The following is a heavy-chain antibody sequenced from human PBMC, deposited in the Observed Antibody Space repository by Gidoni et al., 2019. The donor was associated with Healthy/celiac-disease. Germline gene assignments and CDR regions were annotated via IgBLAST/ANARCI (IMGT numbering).Heavy chain of an antibody. CDR2: IWYDGSNK. J-gene: IGHJ4*02. D-gene: IGHD2-2*03. CDR1: GFTFSSYG. Sequence: QVQLVESGGGVVQPGRSLRLSCAASGFTFSSYGMHWVRQAPGKGLEWVAVIWYDGSNKYYADSVKGRFTISRDNSKNTLYLQMNSLRAEDTAVYYCARDGSCFPLAYFDYWGQGTLVTVSS. V-gene: IGHV3-33*01. CDR3: ARDGSCFPLAYFDY.